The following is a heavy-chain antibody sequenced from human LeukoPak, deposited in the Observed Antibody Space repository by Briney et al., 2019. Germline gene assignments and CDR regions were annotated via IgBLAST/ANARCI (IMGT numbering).Heavy chain of an antibody. CDR1: GGSLSRYY. V-gene: IGHV4-59*08. D-gene: IGHD6-19*01. J-gene: IGHJ1*01. CDR3: ARHAEQWLVQGYFQH. CDR2: TYYSGST. Sequence: SETLSLTCTVSGGSLSRYYWSWIRQPPGKGLEWIGYTYYSGSTNYNPSLKSRVTISVDTSKNQFSLKLSSVTAADTAVYYCARHAEQWLVQGYFQHWGQGTLVTVSS.